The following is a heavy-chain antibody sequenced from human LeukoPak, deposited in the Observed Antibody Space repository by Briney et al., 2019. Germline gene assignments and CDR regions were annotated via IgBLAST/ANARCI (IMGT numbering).Heavy chain of an antibody. CDR2: INLSGST. J-gene: IGHJ6*03. V-gene: IGHV4-34*01. Sequence: SETLSLTCAVYGGSFSGYYWSWIRQPPRNVLEWNGEINLSGSTNYHPSLKSRVTISVDTSKNQFSLKLSSVTAADTAVYYCARGPSLRSRGYYYYYYMDVWGKGTTVTVSS. CDR3: ARGPSLRSRGYYYYYYMDV. D-gene: IGHD5/OR15-5a*01. CDR1: GGSFSGYY.